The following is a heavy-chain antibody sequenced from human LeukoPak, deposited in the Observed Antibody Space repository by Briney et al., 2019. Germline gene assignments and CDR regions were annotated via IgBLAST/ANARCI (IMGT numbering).Heavy chain of an antibody. Sequence: GGSLRLSCAVSGITLSNYGMSWVRQAPGKGLEWVAGISDSGGSTNYADSVKGRFTITRDNPKNTLYLQMNSLRAEDTAVYFCARRGVVIRVILVGFHKEAFYFDSWGQGALVTVSS. CDR2: ISDSGGST. CDR1: GITLSNYG. J-gene: IGHJ4*02. V-gene: IGHV3-23*01. D-gene: IGHD3-22*01. CDR3: ARRGVVIRVILVGFHKEAFYFDS.